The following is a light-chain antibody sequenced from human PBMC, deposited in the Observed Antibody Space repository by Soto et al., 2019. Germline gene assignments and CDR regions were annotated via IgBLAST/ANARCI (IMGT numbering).Light chain of an antibody. CDR1: QSVSSY. Sequence: EIVLTKSPATLSLSPGERAALSCRASQSVSSYLAWYQQKPGQAPRLLIYDASKRAPGIPARFTGSGSGTDFTLTISSLEPEDFAVYFCQQRSNWPSTFGGGNKVEI. J-gene: IGKJ4*01. V-gene: IGKV3-11*01. CDR2: DAS. CDR3: QQRSNWPST.